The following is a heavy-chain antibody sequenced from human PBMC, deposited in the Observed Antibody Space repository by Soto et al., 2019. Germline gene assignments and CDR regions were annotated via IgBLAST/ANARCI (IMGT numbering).Heavy chain of an antibody. CDR3: ARDNSLRSTLSGGEDY. Sequence: GGSLRLSCAASGFTFSGYAMHWVRQAPGKGLEWVAVISYDGSNKYYADSVKGRFTISRDNSKNTLYLQMNSLRAEDTAVYYCARDNSLRSTLSGGEDYWGQGTLVTVSS. V-gene: IGHV3-30-3*01. D-gene: IGHD3-16*01. CDR1: GFTFSGYA. CDR2: ISYDGSNK. J-gene: IGHJ4*02.